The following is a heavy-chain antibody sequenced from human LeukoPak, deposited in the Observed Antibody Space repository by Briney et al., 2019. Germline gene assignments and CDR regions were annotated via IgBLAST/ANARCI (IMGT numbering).Heavy chain of an antibody. CDR1: GGSVSSGSYY. D-gene: IGHD1-26*01. Sequence: SETLSLTCTVSGGSVSSGSYYWSWIRPPPGKGLEWIGYSYYSGSTNYNPSPKSRVTISVDTSKNQFSVKLSSVTAADTAVYYCARDPLGARGRGYFDYWGQGTLVTVSS. CDR2: SYYSGST. V-gene: IGHV4-61*01. J-gene: IGHJ4*02. CDR3: ARDPLGARGRGYFDY.